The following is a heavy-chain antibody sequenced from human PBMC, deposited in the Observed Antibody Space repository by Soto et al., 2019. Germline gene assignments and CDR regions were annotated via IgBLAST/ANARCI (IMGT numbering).Heavy chain of an antibody. CDR1: GGSISSGGYY. Sequence: SETLSLTCTVSGGSISSGGYYWSWIRQHPGKGLEWIGYIYYSGSTYYNPSLKSRVTISVDTSKNQFSLKLSSVTAADTAVYYCARHPQLRFLEWLMGFDYWGQGTLVTVSS. V-gene: IGHV4-39*01. J-gene: IGHJ4*02. CDR3: ARHPQLRFLEWLMGFDY. CDR2: IYYSGST. D-gene: IGHD3-3*01.